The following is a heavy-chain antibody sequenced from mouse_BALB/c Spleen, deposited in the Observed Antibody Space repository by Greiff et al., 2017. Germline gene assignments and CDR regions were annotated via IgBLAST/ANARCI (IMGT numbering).Heavy chain of an antibody. Sequence: EVQLQQSGAELVKPGASVKLSCTASGFNIKDTYMHWVKQRPEQGLEWIGRIDPANGNTKYDPKFQGKATITADTSSNTAYLQLSSLTSEDTAVYYCAGDGNYPYYFDYWGQGTTLTVSS. CDR2: IDPANGNT. CDR1: GFNIKDTY. D-gene: IGHD2-1*01. J-gene: IGHJ2*01. V-gene: IGHV14-3*02. CDR3: AGDGNYPYYFDY.